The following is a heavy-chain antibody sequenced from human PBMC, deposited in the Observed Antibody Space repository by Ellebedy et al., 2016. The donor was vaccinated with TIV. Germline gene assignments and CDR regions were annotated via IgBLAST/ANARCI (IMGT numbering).Heavy chain of an antibody. Sequence: SETLSLTXTVSGGSISSGSYYWSWIRQPAGKGLEWIGRIYRSGSTNYNPPLKSRVTMSVDTSKNQFSLKLSSLTAADTAVYFCARAVLSSGDYDYYSYYYMDVWGKGTTVTVSS. CDR2: IYRSGST. D-gene: IGHD3-22*01. CDR1: GGSISSGSYY. V-gene: IGHV4-61*02. CDR3: ARAVLSSGDYDYYSYYYMDV. J-gene: IGHJ6*03.